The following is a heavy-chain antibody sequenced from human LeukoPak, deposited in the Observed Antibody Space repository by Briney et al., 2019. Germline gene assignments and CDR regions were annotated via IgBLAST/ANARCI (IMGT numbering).Heavy chain of an antibody. J-gene: IGHJ3*02. D-gene: IGHD2-2*01. V-gene: IGHV3-21*04. Sequence: PGGSLRLSCAASGFTFSSYSMNWVRQAPGKGLEWVSSITSSSSHIYYADPEKGRFTISRENAKTSLNLQMNSLRVQDTAVYYCASRVVVPAAHPAFDIWGQGPMVTVSS. CDR1: GFTFSSYS. CDR3: ASRVVVPAAHPAFDI. CDR2: ITSSSSHI.